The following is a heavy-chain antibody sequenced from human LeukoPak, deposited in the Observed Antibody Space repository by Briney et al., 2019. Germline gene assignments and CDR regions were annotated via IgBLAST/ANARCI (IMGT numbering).Heavy chain of an antibody. Sequence: GGSLGLSCAASGFTFSSYAMSWVRQAPGKGLEWVSAISGSGGSTYYADSVKGRFTISRDNSKNTLYLQMNSLRAEDTAVYYCACSGSRYYYYYYMDVWGKGTTVTVSS. V-gene: IGHV3-23*01. J-gene: IGHJ6*03. CDR3: ACSGSRYYYYYYMDV. D-gene: IGHD3-10*02. CDR2: ISGSGGST. CDR1: GFTFSSYA.